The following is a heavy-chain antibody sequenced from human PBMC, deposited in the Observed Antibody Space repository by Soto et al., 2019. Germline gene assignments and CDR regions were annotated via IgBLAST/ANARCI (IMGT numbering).Heavy chain of an antibody. CDR3: SRVLPQVDP. V-gene: IGHV1-18*01. CDR2: TNAYNGNT. Sequence: QVQLVQSGAEVKKPGASVKVSCKASGYTFTSYGISWVRQAPGQGLEWMGWTNAYNGNTNYAEKLEGRVTMNTDTSTSTAYMELRSLRSDDTAGYYCSRVLPQVDPGGQGTLFTVSS. J-gene: IGHJ5*02. CDR1: GYTFTSYG.